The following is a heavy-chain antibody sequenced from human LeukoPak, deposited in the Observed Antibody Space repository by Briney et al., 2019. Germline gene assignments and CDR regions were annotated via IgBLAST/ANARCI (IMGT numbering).Heavy chain of an antibody. D-gene: IGHD4-11*01. V-gene: IGHV3-33*06. CDR2: LWSDGTNQ. CDR3: AKDAQRGFDYSNSLEY. Sequence: GNCLTLSCVASQFRFPFSHYGMHWVRQAPGRGLEWVTVLWSDGTNQYYADSVKGRFTISRGNSKNTVYLQMNSLRAEDTAVYFCAKDAQRGFDYSNSLEYWGQGTLVTVSS. J-gene: IGHJ4*02. CDR1: QFRFPFSHYG.